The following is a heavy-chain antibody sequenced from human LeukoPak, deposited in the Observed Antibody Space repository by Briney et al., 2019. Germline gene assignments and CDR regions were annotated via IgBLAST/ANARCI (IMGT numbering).Heavy chain of an antibody. D-gene: IGHD1-26*01. V-gene: IGHV4-61*02. CDR2: IYTSGST. CDR1: GGPISSGSYF. CDR3: AREVVGATTLDY. Sequence: PSQTLSLTCTVSGGPISSGSYFWSWIRQPAGKGLEWIGRIYTSGSTNYNPSLKSRVTTSVDTSKNQFSRRLRSVTAADTAVYYCAREVVGATTLDYWGQGTLVTVSS. J-gene: IGHJ4*02.